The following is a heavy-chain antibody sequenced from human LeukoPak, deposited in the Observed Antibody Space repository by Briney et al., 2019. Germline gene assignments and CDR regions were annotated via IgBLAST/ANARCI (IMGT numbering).Heavy chain of an antibody. D-gene: IGHD3-10*01. J-gene: IGHJ4*02. CDR3: AKDKDTMVRGVTYYLDY. CDR2: ISWNSGSI. V-gene: IGHV3-9*01. Sequence: PGGSLRLSCAASGFTFDDYAMHWVRQAPGKGLEWVSGISWNSGSIGYADSVKGRFTISRDNAKNSLYLQMNSLRAEDTALYYCAKDKDTMVRGVTYYLDYWGQGTLVTVSS. CDR1: GFTFDDYA.